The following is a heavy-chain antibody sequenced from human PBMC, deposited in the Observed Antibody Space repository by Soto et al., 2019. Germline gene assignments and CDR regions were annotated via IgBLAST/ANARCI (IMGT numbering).Heavy chain of an antibody. D-gene: IGHD6-19*01. CDR2: MNPNSGNT. CDR1: GYTITSYD. J-gene: IGHJ5*01. CDR3: ARYSSFWSNCFDY. V-gene: IGHV1-8*02. Sequence: ASVKVACKASGYTITSYDINWVRQATGQGLEWMGWMNPNSGNTGYAQKFRGRVTRTRNTSISTAYMELSSLRYEDTAVYYCARYSSFWSNCFDYWSHVTLFAL.